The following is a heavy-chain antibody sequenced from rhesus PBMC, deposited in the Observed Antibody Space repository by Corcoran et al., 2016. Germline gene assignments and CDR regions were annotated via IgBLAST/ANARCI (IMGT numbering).Heavy chain of an antibody. CDR1: SRSTSGYH. CDR3: ARRPNSGDWSLDY. Sequence: QVQLQESGPGLVKPSETLSLTCAVSSRSTSGYHWSLIRQPPGKGLEWIGRISGSGGSPDYTPSLQSRVTISTDTSKNQFSLKLSSVTAADTAVYFCARRPNSGDWSLDYWGQGVLVTVSS. D-gene: IGHD6-37*01. CDR2: ISGSGGSP. V-gene: IGHV4-173*01. J-gene: IGHJ4*01.